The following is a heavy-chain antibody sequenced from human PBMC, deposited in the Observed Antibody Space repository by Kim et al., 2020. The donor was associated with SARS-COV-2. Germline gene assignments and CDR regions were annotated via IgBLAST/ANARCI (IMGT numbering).Heavy chain of an antibody. CDR3: ARVLGTAMVTTYYFDY. CDR1: GFTVSSNY. D-gene: IGHD5-18*01. CDR2: IYSGGST. Sequence: GGSLRLSCAASGFTVSSNYMSWVRQAPGKGLEWVSVIYSGGSTYYADSVKGRFTISRDNSKNTLYLQMNSLRAEDTAVYYCARVLGTAMVTTYYFDYWGQGTLVTVSS. J-gene: IGHJ4*02. V-gene: IGHV3-53*01.